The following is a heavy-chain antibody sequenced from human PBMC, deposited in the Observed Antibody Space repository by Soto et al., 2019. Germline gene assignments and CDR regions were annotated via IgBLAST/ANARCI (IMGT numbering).Heavy chain of an antibody. CDR3: AHKGGRGAGMDV. D-gene: IGHD2-15*01. Sequence: QITLKESGPTLVKPTQTLTLTCTFSGFSPSSGGVGVAWIRQPPGKALEWLALIYWDDDKRYTPSLKSRLTITKDTSKNQVVLTMTNMDPVDTATYYCAHKGGRGAGMDVWGQGTTVTVSS. V-gene: IGHV2-5*02. J-gene: IGHJ6*02. CDR2: IYWDDDK. CDR1: GFSPSSGGVG.